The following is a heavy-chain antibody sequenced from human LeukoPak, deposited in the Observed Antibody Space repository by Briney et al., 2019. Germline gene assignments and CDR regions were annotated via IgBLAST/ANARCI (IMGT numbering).Heavy chain of an antibody. J-gene: IGHJ4*02. CDR3: ARDKEVLRGAITGSLFDY. D-gene: IGHD3-10*01. CDR1: GFTFSSYW. V-gene: IGHV3-7*01. CDR2: IKEDGTEN. Sequence: GGSLRLSCAASGFTFSSYWMSWVRQAPGKGLEWVASIKEDGTENYYVDSVKGRFTISRDNADNSLYLEMNRLRAEDTAVYYCARDKEVLRGAITGSLFDYWGQGTLVTVSS.